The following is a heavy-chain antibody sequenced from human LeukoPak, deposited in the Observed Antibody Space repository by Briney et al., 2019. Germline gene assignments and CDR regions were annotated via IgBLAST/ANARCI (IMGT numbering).Heavy chain of an antibody. CDR2: IWYDGSNK. D-gene: IGHD2-2*02. Sequence: PGGSLRLSCAVSGFTFSSYWMNWVRQAPGKGLEWVAVIWYDGSNKYYADSVKGRFTISRDNSKNTLYLQMNSLRAEDTAAYYCARDNTPANYYGMDVWGQGTTVTVSS. CDR3: ARDNTPANYYGMDV. CDR1: GFTFSSYW. J-gene: IGHJ6*02. V-gene: IGHV3-33*08.